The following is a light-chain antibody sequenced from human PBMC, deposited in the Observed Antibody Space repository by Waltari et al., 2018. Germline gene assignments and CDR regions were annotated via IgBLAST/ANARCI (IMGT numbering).Light chain of an antibody. CDR2: GAS. Sequence: EIVMTQSPPTLSVSRGDRATLSCRASQSVSSNLAWYQQKPGQAPRLLIYGASTRATGIPARFSGSGSGTEFTLTISSLQSEDFAVYYCQQYNNWPWRFGQGTKVEIK. J-gene: IGKJ1*01. CDR1: QSVSSN. V-gene: IGKV3-15*01. CDR3: QQYNNWPWR.